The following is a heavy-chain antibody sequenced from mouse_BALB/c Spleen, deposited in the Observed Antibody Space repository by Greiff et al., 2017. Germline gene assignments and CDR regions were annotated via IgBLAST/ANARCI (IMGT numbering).Heavy chain of an antibody. Sequence: QGQLQQSGAELAKPGASVKMSCKASGYTFTSYWMHWVKQRPGQGLEWIGYINPSTGYTEYNQKFKDKATLTADKSSSTAYMQLSSLTSEDSAVYYCAREDYYGSSSYWGQGTLVTVSA. V-gene: IGHV1-7*01. D-gene: IGHD1-1*01. CDR3: AREDYYGSSSY. CDR2: INPSTGYT. CDR1: GYTFTSYW. J-gene: IGHJ3*01.